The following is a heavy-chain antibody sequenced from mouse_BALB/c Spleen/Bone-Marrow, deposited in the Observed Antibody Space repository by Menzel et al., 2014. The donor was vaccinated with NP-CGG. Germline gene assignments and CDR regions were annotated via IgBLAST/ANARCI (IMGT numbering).Heavy chain of an antibody. CDR1: GYAFTNYW. V-gene: IGHV1-54*01. CDR2: INLGSGGI. J-gene: IGHJ4*01. Sequence: QVQLKESGAELVRPGTSVKVSCKASGYAFTNYWIEWIKQRPGLGLEWIGVINLGSGGINYNEKFKGKATLTADKSSSTAYMQLSSLTSDDSAVYFCARELVRGMDYWGQGTSVTVSS. CDR3: ARELVRGMDY. D-gene: IGHD1-1*01.